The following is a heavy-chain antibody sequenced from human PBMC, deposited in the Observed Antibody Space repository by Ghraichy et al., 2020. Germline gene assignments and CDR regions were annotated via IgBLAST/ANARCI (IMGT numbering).Heavy chain of an antibody. CDR3: AKHLGKYSSGWYAGY. J-gene: IGHJ4*02. V-gene: IGHV3-23*01. CDR1: GFTFSSYA. D-gene: IGHD6-19*01. CDR2: ISGSGGSI. Sequence: GGSLRLSCAASGFTFSSYAMSWVRQAPGKGLEWVSAISGSGGSIYYADSVKGRFTISRDNSKNTLYLQMNSLRAEDTAVYYCAKHLGKYSSGWYAGYWGQGTLVTVSS.